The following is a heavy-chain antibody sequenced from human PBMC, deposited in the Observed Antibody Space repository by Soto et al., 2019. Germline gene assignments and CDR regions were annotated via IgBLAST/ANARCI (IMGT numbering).Heavy chain of an antibody. Sequence: QVQLVQSGAEVKKPGASVRVSCKGSGYSCTSYDIHWVRQAPGQGLEWMGWMNPNSGDTVYAQNFQGRVTMTSDTSMRTAYMELSSLKSEDTAVYYCTRVSFNVHLRFPFDSWGQGTLISVSS. D-gene: IGHD4-17*01. J-gene: IGHJ4*02. CDR2: MNPNSGDT. V-gene: IGHV1-8*01. CDR1: GYSCTSYD. CDR3: TRVSFNVHLRFPFDS.